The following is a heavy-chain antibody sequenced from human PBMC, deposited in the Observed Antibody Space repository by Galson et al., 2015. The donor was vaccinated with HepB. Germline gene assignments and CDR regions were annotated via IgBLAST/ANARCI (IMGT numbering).Heavy chain of an antibody. CDR3: ARGEYSSSWPTAFDI. D-gene: IGHD6-13*01. V-gene: IGHV3-30*03. CDR2: ISYDGSNK. CDR1: GFTFSSYG. Sequence: SLRLSCAASGFTFSSYGMHWVRQAPGKGLEWVAVISYDGSNKYYADSVKGRFTISRDNSKNTLYLQMNSLRAEDTAVYYCARGEYSSSWPTAFDIWGQGTMVTVSS. J-gene: IGHJ3*02.